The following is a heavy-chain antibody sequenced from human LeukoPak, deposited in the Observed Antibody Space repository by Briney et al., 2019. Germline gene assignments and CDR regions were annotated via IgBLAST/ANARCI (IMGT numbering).Heavy chain of an antibody. J-gene: IGHJ6*02. CDR3: ARGYYGDSRRYYYGMDV. CDR2: INPNSGGT. V-gene: IGHV1-2*02. D-gene: IGHD4-17*01. CDR1: GYTFTGYY. Sequence: ASVKVSCKASGYTFTGYYMHWVRQAPGQGLEWMGWINPNSGGTNYAQKFQGRVTMTRDTSISTAYMELSRLRSDDTAVYYCARGYYGDSRRYYYGMDVWGQGTTVTVS.